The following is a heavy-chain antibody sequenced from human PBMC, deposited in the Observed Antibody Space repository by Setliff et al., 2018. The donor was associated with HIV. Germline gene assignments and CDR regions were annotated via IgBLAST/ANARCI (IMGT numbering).Heavy chain of an antibody. CDR1: GYSISSGYY. CDR3: ARGYASGYDAYGY. CDR2: IYHSGSI. V-gene: IGHV4-38-2*01. D-gene: IGHD5-12*01. J-gene: IGHJ4*02. Sequence: SETLSLTCAVSGYSISSGYYWGWIRQPPGKGLEWIGSIYHSGSINYNPSLKSRVTISVDTYNNQFSLNMNSVNALDTTVYYCARGYASGYDAYGYWGQGTLVTVSS.